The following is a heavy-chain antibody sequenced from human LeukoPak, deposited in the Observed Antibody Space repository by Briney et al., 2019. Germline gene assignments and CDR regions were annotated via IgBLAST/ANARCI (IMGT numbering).Heavy chain of an antibody. CDR3: ATGGPANYYGSGSFDY. D-gene: IGHD3-10*01. CDR1: GGSFSGYY. V-gene: IGHV4-59*01. CDR2: IYYSGST. J-gene: IGHJ4*02. Sequence: SETLSLTCAVYGGSFSGYYWSWIRQPPGKGLEWIGYIYYSGSTNYNPSLKSRVTISVDTSKNQFSLKLSSVTAADTAVYYCATGGPANYYGSGSFDYWGQGTLVTVSS.